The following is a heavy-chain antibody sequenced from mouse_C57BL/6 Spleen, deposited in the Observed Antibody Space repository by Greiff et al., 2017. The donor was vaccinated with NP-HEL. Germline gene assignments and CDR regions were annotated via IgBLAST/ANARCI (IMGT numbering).Heavy chain of an antibody. CDR1: GYAFTNYL. J-gene: IGHJ1*03. CDR3: SRMYYYGSSPWWYFDV. D-gene: IGHD1-1*01. V-gene: IGHV1-54*01. CDR2: INPGSGGT. Sequence: QVQLKESGAELVRPGTSVKVSCKASGYAFTNYLIEWVKQRPGQGLEWIGVINPGSGGTNYNEKFKGKATLTADKSSSTAYMQLSSLTSEDSAVYVCSRMYYYGSSPWWYFDVWGTGTTVTVSS.